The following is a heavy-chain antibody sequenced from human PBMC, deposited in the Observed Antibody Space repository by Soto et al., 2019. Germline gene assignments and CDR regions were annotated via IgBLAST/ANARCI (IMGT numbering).Heavy chain of an antibody. J-gene: IGHJ6*02. Sequence: ASVKVSCKASGYTFTSYDINWVRQATGQGLEWMGWMNPNSGNTGYAQKFQCRVTMTRNTSISTAYMERSSLRSEDTAVYYCARDTWGVADIVVVPAARRGYYYYYGMDVWGQGTTVTVSS. CDR3: ARDTWGVADIVVVPAARRGYYYYYGMDV. D-gene: IGHD2-2*01. V-gene: IGHV1-8*01. CDR1: GYTFTSYD. CDR2: MNPNSGNT.